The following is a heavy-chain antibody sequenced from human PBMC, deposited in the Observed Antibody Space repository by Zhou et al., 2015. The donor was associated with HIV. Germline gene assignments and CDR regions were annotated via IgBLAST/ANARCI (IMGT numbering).Heavy chain of an antibody. CDR1: GGTFSSYA. D-gene: IGHD2-2*01. CDR2: IIPIFGTA. J-gene: IGHJ3*02. V-gene: IGHV1-69*12. Sequence: QVQLVQSGAEVKKPGSSVKVSCKASGGTFSSYAISWVRQAPGQGLEWMGGIIPIFGTANYAQKFQGRVTITADESTSTAYMELSSLRSEDTAVYYCARVPDFRVVVPAAIGGAFDIWGQGTMVTVSS. CDR3: ARVPDFRVVVPAAIGGAFDI.